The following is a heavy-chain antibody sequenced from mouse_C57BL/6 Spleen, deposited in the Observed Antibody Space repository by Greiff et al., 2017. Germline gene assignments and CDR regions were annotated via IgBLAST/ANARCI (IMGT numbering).Heavy chain of an antibody. CDR2: IDPENGDT. V-gene: IGHV14-4*01. CDR3: TIGCSFAY. Sequence: EVQLQQSGAELVRPGASVKLSCTASGFNIKDDYMHWVKQRPEQGLEWIGWIDPENGDTEYDSKFPGKATITADTSSNTAYLQLSSLTSEDTAVYYCTIGCSFAYWGQGTLVTVSA. D-gene: IGHD2-2*01. J-gene: IGHJ3*01. CDR1: GFNIKDDY.